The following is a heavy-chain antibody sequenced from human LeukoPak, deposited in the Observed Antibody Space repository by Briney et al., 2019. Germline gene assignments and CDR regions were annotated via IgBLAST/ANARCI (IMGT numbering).Heavy chain of an antibody. CDR1: GFIFSSYA. D-gene: IGHD2-2*01. CDR2: ISGSGDST. V-gene: IGHV3-23*01. J-gene: IGHJ4*02. Sequence: GGSLRLSCAASGFIFSSYAMSWVRQAPGKGLEWVSAISGSGDSTYYADSVKGRFTISRDNSKNTLYLQMNSLRAEDTAVYYCAKKSGDCSSTSCGYFDYWGQGTLVTVSS. CDR3: AKKSGDCSSTSCGYFDY.